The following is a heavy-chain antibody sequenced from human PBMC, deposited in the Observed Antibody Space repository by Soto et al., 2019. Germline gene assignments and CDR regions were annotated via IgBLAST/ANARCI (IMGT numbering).Heavy chain of an antibody. J-gene: IGHJ4*02. V-gene: IGHV4-59*08. Sequence: SETLSLTCTVSGGSISSYYWSWIRQPPGKGLEWIGYIYYSGSTNYNPSLKSRVTISVDTSKNQFSLKLSSVTAADTAVYYCATFSSGWYGGKDHWGQGTLVTVSS. D-gene: IGHD6-19*01. CDR1: GGSISSYY. CDR2: IYYSGST. CDR3: ATFSSGWYGGKDH.